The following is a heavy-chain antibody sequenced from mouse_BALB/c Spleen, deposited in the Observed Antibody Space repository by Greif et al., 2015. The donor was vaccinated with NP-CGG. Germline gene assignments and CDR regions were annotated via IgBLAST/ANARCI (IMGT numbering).Heavy chain of an antibody. CDR1: GYTFSDDY. V-gene: IGHV1-84*02. CDR2: LYPGSGSP. D-gene: IGHD4-1*01. CDR3: ARTTGTEAMDY. J-gene: IGHJ4*01. Sequence: LMESGLELVKHGASVKMSCKASGYTFSDDYINWVKQKSGQGLEGIGWLYPGSGSPEYNEKFKGKATLAVDTTSSTAYMQVSSLTSEDSAVDFCARTTGTEAMDYWGQGTSVTGSA.